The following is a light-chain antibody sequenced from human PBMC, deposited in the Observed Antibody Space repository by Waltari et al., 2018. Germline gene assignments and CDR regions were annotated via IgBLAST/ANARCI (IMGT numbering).Light chain of an antibody. CDR1: QSVFYSSNNRNY. V-gene: IGKV4-1*01. CDR2: WAS. CDR3: QQYYATPRT. Sequence: DIVMTQPQDSLAVSLGERATINCKSSQSVFYSSNNRNYLGWYQHKPGQPPKLLIYWASTRESGVPDRFSGSGSGTDFTLTISSLQAEDVAVYYCQQYYATPRTFGQGTKVEIK. J-gene: IGKJ1*01.